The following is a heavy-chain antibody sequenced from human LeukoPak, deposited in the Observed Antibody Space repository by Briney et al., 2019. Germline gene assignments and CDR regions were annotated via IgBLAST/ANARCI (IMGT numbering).Heavy chain of an antibody. CDR3: ARFWKGYDFWSGYYNA. CDR1: GGSFSGYY. D-gene: IGHD3-3*01. J-gene: IGHJ5*02. Sequence: PSETLSLTCAVYGGSFSGYYWSWIRQPPGKGLEWIGEINHSGSTNYNPSLKSRVTISVDTSKNQFSLKLSSVTAADTAVYYCARFWKGYDFWSGYYNAWSQGTLVTVSS. V-gene: IGHV4-34*01. CDR2: INHSGST.